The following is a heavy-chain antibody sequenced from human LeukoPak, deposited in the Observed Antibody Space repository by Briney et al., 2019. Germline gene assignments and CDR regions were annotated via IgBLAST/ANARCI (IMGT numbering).Heavy chain of an antibody. J-gene: IGHJ6*04. CDR2: IYYSGST. D-gene: IGHD3-16*01. Sequence: PSETLSLTCTVSGGSISSYYWSWIRQPPGKGLEWIGYIYYSGSTNYNPSLKSRVTISVDTSKNQFSLKLSSVTAADTAVYYCARKEKVWGYYGMDVWGKGTTVTVSS. CDR1: GGSISSYY. V-gene: IGHV4-59*12. CDR3: ARKEKVWGYYGMDV.